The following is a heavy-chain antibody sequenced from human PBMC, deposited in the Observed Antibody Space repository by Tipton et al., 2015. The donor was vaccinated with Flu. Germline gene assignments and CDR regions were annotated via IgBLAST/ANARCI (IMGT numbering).Heavy chain of an antibody. V-gene: IGHV4-59*01. CDR1: GGSISSYY. CDR3: ARSSSGYYFRFDY. D-gene: IGHD3-22*01. Sequence: LRLSCTVSGGSISSYYWSWIRQPPGKGLEWIGHIYYSGSTNYNPSLKSRVTISVDTSKNQFSLKPSSVTAADTAVYYCARSSSGYYFRFDYWGQGTLVTVSS. J-gene: IGHJ4*02. CDR2: IYYSGST.